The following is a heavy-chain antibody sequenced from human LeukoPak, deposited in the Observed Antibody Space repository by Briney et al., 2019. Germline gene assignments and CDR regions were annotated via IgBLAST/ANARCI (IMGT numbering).Heavy chain of an antibody. Sequence: GGSLRLSCAASGFTFSSYGMHWVRQAPGKGLEWVAVIWYDGSNKYYADSVKGRFTISRDNSKNTLYLQMNSLRAEDTAVYYCARGNDCGDYAEGVYFDYWGQGTLVTVSS. D-gene: IGHD4-17*01. CDR2: IWYDGSNK. CDR1: GFTFSSYG. J-gene: IGHJ4*02. V-gene: IGHV3-33*01. CDR3: ARGNDCGDYAEGVYFDY.